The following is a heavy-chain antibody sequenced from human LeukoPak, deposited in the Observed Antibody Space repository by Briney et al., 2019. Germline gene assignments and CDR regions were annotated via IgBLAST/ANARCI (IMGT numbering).Heavy chain of an antibody. D-gene: IGHD4-17*01. J-gene: IGHJ4*02. CDR2: INAGNGNT. V-gene: IGHV1-3*01. CDR1: GYTFTSYA. Sequence: ASVKVSCKASGYTFTSYAMHWVRQAPGQRLEWMGWINAGNGNTKYSQKFQGRVTITRDTSASTAYMELSSLRSEDTAVYCCARVSDYGDYGYWGQGTLVTVPS. CDR3: ARVSDYGDYGY.